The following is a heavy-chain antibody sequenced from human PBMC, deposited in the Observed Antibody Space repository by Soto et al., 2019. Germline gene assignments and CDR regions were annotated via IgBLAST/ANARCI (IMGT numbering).Heavy chain of an antibody. V-gene: IGHV4-34*01. CDR2: INHSGST. CDR3: ARSGNYDYVWGSYRYRAFDY. Sequence: WETLSLTCAVYGGSFSGYYWSWIRQPPGKGLEWIGEINHSGSTNYNPSLKSRVTISVDTSKNQFSLKLSSVTAADTAVYYCARSGNYDYVWGSYRYRAFDYWGQGTLVTVSS. J-gene: IGHJ4*02. CDR1: GGSFSGYY. D-gene: IGHD3-16*02.